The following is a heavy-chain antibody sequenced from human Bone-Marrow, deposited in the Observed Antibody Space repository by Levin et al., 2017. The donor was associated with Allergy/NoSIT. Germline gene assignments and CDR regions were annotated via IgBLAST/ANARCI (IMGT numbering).Heavy chain of an antibody. CDR3: ARRYSSGYYLLLYYFDY. CDR1: GFTFSSYA. J-gene: IGHJ4*02. V-gene: IGHV3-23*01. CDR2: ISGSGGST. Sequence: GGSLRLSCAASGFTFSSYAMSWVRQAPGKGLEWVSAISGSGGSTYYADSVKGRFTISRDNSKNTLYLQMNSLRAEDTAVYYCARRYSSGYYLLLYYFDYWGQGTLVTVSS. D-gene: IGHD3-22*01.